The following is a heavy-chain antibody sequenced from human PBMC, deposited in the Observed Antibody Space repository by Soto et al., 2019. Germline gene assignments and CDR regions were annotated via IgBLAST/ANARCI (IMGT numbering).Heavy chain of an antibody. CDR2: IYYSGST. D-gene: IGHD3-9*01. CDR3: ARGLYYDILTGYYSPNYYYYGMDV. J-gene: IGHJ6*02. Sequence: LSLTCTVSGGSISSYYWSWIRQPPGKGLEWIGNIYYSGSTNYNPSLKSRVTISVDTSKNQFSLKLSSVTAADTAVYYCARGLYYDILTGYYSPNYYYYGMDVWGQGTTVTVSS. V-gene: IGHV4-59*01. CDR1: GGSISSYY.